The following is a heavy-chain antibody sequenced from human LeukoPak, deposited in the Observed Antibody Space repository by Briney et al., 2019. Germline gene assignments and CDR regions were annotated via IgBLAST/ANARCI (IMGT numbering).Heavy chain of an antibody. V-gene: IGHV4-34*01. D-gene: IGHD5-24*01. Sequence: SETLSLTCAVYGGSFSGYYWSWIRQPPGKGLEWIGEINHSGSTNYNPSLKSRVTISVGTSKNQFPLKLSSVTAADTAVYYCARGGRWPYDYWGQGTLVTVSS. CDR3: ARGGRWPYDY. J-gene: IGHJ4*02. CDR1: GGSFSGYY. CDR2: INHSGST.